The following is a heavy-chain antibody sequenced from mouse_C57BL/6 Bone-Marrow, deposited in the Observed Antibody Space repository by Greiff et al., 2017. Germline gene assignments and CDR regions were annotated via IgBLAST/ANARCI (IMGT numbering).Heavy chain of an antibody. Sequence: QVQLQQPGAELVKPGASVKMSCKASGYTFTSYWITWVKQRPGQGLEWIGDIYPGSGSTNYNEKFKSKATLTVDTSSSTAYMQLSSLTSEDSAVYYCARGGVYDYAFAYWGQGTLVTVSA. CDR3: ARGGVYDYAFAY. D-gene: IGHD2-4*01. J-gene: IGHJ3*01. CDR1: GYTFTSYW. CDR2: IYPGSGST. V-gene: IGHV1-55*01.